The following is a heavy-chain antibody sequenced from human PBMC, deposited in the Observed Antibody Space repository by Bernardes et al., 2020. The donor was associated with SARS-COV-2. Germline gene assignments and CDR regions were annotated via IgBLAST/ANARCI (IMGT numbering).Heavy chain of an antibody. CDR3: ARAGGGYFDWFMPN. Sequence: SLRLSCAASGFTVSSNYMSWVRQAPGKGLEWVSVIYSGGSTYYADSVKGRFTISRDNSKNTLYLQMNSLRAEDTAVYYCARAGGGYFDWFMPNWGQGTLVTVSS. J-gene: IGHJ4*02. V-gene: IGHV3-53*01. CDR1: GFTVSSNY. D-gene: IGHD3-9*01. CDR2: IYSGGST.